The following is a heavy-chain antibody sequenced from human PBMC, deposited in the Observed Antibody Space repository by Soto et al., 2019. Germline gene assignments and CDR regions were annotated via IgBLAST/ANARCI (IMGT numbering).Heavy chain of an antibody. CDR1: GYTFTSYD. Sequence: ASVKVSCKASGYTFTSYDINWVRQATGQGLEWMGWMNPNSGNTGYAQKFQGRVTMTRNTSISTAYMELSSLRSEDTAVYYCARPRWRCSGGSCYSGVDAFDIWGQGTMVTVSS. CDR3: ARPRWRCSGGSCYSGVDAFDI. V-gene: IGHV1-8*01. D-gene: IGHD2-15*01. J-gene: IGHJ3*02. CDR2: MNPNSGNT.